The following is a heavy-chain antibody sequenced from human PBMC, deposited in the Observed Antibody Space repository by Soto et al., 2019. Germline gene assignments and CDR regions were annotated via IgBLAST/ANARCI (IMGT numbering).Heavy chain of an antibody. Sequence: QVTLKESGPVLVKPTETLTLTCTVSGFSLSDPTMGVSWIRQPPGKALEWLAHIFSNDEKSYSKSLKSRLTISKDASKSQVVLTMTNVDPVDAATYFCARIVRPGGVITFDYWGQGTLVTVSS. CDR2: IFSNDEK. J-gene: IGHJ4*02. CDR3: ARIVRPGGVITFDY. D-gene: IGHD3-3*01. V-gene: IGHV2-26*01. CDR1: GFSLSDPTMG.